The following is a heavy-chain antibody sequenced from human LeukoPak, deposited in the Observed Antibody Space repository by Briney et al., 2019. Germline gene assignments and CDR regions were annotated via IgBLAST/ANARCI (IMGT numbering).Heavy chain of an antibody. CDR3: AKSFYCDRSGSYVNHQFDH. D-gene: IGHD3-22*01. CDR1: GFTFSSFA. V-gene: IGHV3-23*01. Sequence: GGSLRLSCAASGFTFSSFAMSWVRQAPGKGLEWVSAISGSGGSTYYADSVKGRFTISRDNSKNTLHLQMNSLRAEETAAYYCAKSFYCDRSGSYVNHQFDHWGLGTLVTVSS. CDR2: ISGSGGST. J-gene: IGHJ4*02.